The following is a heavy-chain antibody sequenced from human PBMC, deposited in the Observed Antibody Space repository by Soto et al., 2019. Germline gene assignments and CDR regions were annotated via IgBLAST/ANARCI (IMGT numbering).Heavy chain of an antibody. D-gene: IGHD3-3*01. Sequence: ALVKVSCKASGYTFTSYDINWVRQATGQGLEWMGWMNPNSGNTGYAQKFQGRVTMTRNTSISTAYMELSSLRSEDTAVYYCARGIRPRVAIFGVVTFFDYYYMDVWGKGTTVTVSS. V-gene: IGHV1-8*01. CDR2: MNPNSGNT. CDR1: GYTFTSYD. J-gene: IGHJ6*03. CDR3: ARGIRPRVAIFGVVTFFDYYYMDV.